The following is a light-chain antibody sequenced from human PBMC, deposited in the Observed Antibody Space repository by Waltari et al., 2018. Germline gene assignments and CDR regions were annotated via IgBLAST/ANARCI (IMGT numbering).Light chain of an antibody. CDR2: DAF. Sequence: EIVMTQSPATLSVSPGDRVTLSCRASRSIRSYLVWYQQKPGQAPRLLIYDAFTRATGIPARFSGSGSGTEFTLTISNLQSEDFAVYYCQHYINWPHTFGQGTKLEIK. CDR1: RSIRSY. J-gene: IGKJ2*01. CDR3: QHYINWPHT. V-gene: IGKV3-15*01.